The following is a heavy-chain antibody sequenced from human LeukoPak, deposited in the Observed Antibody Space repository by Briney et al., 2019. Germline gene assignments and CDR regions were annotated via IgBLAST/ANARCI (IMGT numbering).Heavy chain of an antibody. CDR3: AKGLGTGSVLARPLHY. Sequence: GGSLRLSCAASGFPFSTYDMHWVRQAPDKGLQWVAVISSDGYRTDYPDSVRGRFTVSRDNFKNTVDLQMISVTAEDTAMYFCAKGLGTGSVLARPLHYWGQGTLVTVSS. V-gene: IGHV3-30*18. D-gene: IGHD3-10*01. CDR1: GFPFSTYD. J-gene: IGHJ4*02. CDR2: ISSDGYRT.